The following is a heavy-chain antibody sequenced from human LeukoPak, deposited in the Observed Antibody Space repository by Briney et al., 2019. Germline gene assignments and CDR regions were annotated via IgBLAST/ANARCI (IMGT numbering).Heavy chain of an antibody. D-gene: IGHD5-12*01. CDR2: ITTYNGNT. CDR3: AREGSGYPY. CDR1: GYTFTNYP. Sequence: ASVKVSCKASGYTFTNYPISWVRQAPGQGLEWMGWITTYNGNTKCAHKLQGRVTMTRDTSISTAYMEVSRLTSDDTAVFYCAREGSGYPYWGQGTLVTVSS. V-gene: IGHV1-18*01. J-gene: IGHJ4*02.